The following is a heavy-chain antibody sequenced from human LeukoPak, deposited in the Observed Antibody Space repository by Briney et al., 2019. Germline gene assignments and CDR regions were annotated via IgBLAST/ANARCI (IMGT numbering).Heavy chain of an antibody. V-gene: IGHV4-39*01. D-gene: IGHD3-22*01. CDR1: GGSISSSSYY. Sequence: SDTLSLTCTVSGGSISSSSYYWGWIRQPPGKGLEWIVSIYYSGSTYYNPSLKSRVTISVDTSKNQFSLKLSSVTAADTAVYYCARRYFYDSGGYYYYFDYWGQGTLVTVSS. J-gene: IGHJ4*02. CDR2: IYYSGST. CDR3: ARRYFYDSGGYYYYFDY.